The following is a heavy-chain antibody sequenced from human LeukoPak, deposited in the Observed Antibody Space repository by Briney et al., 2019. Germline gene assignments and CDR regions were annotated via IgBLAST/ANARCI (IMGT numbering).Heavy chain of an antibody. D-gene: IGHD2-2*02. CDR2: FDPEDGET. CDR3: ATNIVVVPAAIRGWFDP. Sequence: ASVKVSCKVSGYTLTELSMHWVRQAPGKGLEWMGGFDPEDGETIYAQKFQGRVTMTEDTSTDTAYMELSSLRSEDTAVYYCATNIVVVPAAIRGWFDPWGQGTLVTVSS. V-gene: IGHV1-24*01. CDR1: GYTLTELS. J-gene: IGHJ5*02.